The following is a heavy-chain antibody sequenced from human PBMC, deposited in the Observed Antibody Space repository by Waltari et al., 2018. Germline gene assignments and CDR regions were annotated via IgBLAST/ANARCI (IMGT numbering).Heavy chain of an antibody. V-gene: IGHV4-39*01. CDR3: AIGLGLQLSYRQGWFDP. CDR2: INYSGST. D-gene: IGHD5-18*01. CDR1: GGSISSSSYY. J-gene: IGHJ5*02. Sequence: QLQLQESGPGLVKPSETLSLTCTVSGGSISSSSYYWGWIRQPPGKGLEWIGSINYSGSTYYNPALKSRVTISVDTSKNQFSLKLSSVTAADTAVYYCAIGLGLQLSYRQGWFDPWGQGTLVTVSS.